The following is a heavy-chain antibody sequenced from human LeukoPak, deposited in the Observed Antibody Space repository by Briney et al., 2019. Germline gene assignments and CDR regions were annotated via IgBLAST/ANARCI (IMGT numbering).Heavy chain of an antibody. D-gene: IGHD3-9*01. V-gene: IGHV3-48*01. J-gene: IGHJ3*02. CDR2: ISSSSSTI. CDR1: GFTFSSYS. CDR3: ASPPEYDILTGYYTDAFDI. Sequence: GGSLRLSCAASGFTFSSYSMNWVRQAPGKGLEWVSYISSSSSTIYYADSVKGRFTISRDNSKNTLYLQMNSLRAEDTAVYYCASPPEYDILTGYYTDAFDIWGQGTMVTVSS.